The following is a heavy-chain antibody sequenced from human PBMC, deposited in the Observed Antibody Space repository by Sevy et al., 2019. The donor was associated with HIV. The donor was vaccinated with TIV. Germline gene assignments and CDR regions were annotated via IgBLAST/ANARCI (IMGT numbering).Heavy chain of an antibody. V-gene: IGHV4-4*02. D-gene: IGHD3-22*01. CDR3: ARGSSYDSSGGNFDY. J-gene: IGHJ4*02. CDR1: GGSISSSNW. Sequence: SETLSLTCAVSGGSISSSNWWSWVRQPPGKGLEWIGEIYRSGSTNYNPSLKSRVTISVDKSKNQFSLKLGSVTAADTAVYYCARGSSYDSSGGNFDYWGQGTLVTVSS. CDR2: IYRSGST.